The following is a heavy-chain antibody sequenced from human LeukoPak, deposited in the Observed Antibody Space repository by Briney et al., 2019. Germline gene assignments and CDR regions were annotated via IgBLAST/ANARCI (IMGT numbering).Heavy chain of an antibody. J-gene: IGHJ4*02. V-gene: IGHV3-23*01. D-gene: IGHD3-16*02. CDR3: AKGQEHVWGSYRYNEGPYFDY. Sequence: GGSLRLSCAASGFTFSSYAMSWVRQAPGKGLEWVSIISSSGGSTYYADSVRGRFTISRDNSKNTLYLQMNSLRAEDTAVYYCAKGQEHVWGSYRYNEGPYFDYWGQGTLVTVSS. CDR1: GFTFSSYA. CDR2: ISSSGGST.